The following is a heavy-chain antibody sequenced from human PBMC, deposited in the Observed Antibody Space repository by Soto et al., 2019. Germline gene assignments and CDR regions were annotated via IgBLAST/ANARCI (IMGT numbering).Heavy chain of an antibody. Sequence: GGSLRLSCAASGFTFSSYGMHWVRQAPGKGLEWVAVISYDGSNKYYADSVKGRFTISRDNSKNTLYLQMNSLRAEDTAVYYCASYTYYYDSSGYYPDYWGQGTLVTVSS. CDR2: ISYDGSNK. D-gene: IGHD3-22*01. CDR3: ASYTYYYDSSGYYPDY. V-gene: IGHV3-30*03. J-gene: IGHJ4*02. CDR1: GFTFSSYG.